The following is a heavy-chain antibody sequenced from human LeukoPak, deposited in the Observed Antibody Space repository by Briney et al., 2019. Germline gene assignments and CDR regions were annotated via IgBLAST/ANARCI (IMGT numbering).Heavy chain of an antibody. CDR1: GFTFSSYA. CDR3: ARVRELYNWFDP. Sequence: GGSLRLSCAASGFTFSSYAMSWVHQAPGKGLEWVANIEQDGSEKYYVDSVKGRFTISRDNAKNSLYLQMNSLRAEDTAVYYCARVRELYNWFDPWGQGTLVTVSS. D-gene: IGHD1-26*01. CDR2: IEQDGSEK. V-gene: IGHV3-7*01. J-gene: IGHJ5*02.